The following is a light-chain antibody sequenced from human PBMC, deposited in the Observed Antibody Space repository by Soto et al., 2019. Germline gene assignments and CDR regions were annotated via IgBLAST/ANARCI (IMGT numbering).Light chain of an antibody. V-gene: IGKV3-15*01. CDR3: QQRYRWPPIT. Sequence: EIVMTQSPATLSVSPGERATLSCRASQSVSSNLAWYQQKPGQAPRLLIYGASTRATGIPARFSGSGSGTEFTLTISSLQSEDFAVYYCQQRYRWPPITFGQGTKVDIK. CDR1: QSVSSN. J-gene: IGKJ1*01. CDR2: GAS.